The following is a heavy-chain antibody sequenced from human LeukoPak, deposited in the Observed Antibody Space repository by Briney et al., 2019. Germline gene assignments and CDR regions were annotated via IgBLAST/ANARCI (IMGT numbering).Heavy chain of an antibody. Sequence: SETLSLTCAVYGGSFSGYYWSRIRQPPGKGLEWIGEINHSGSTNYNPSLKSRVTISVDTSKNQFSLKLSSVTAADTAVYYCARRVRLVVAANRFDYWGQGTLVTVSS. CDR1: GGSFSGYY. V-gene: IGHV4-34*01. J-gene: IGHJ4*02. CDR3: ARRVRLVVAANRFDY. CDR2: INHSGST. D-gene: IGHD2-15*01.